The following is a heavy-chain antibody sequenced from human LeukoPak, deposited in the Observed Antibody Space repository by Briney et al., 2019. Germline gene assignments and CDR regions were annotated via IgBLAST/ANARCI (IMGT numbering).Heavy chain of an antibody. D-gene: IGHD3-9*01. J-gene: IGHJ5*02. Sequence: PGGSLRLSCAASGFTFSSHGMSWVCQAPGKGLEWVSAISGSGGSTYYADSVKGRFTISRDNSKNTLYLQMNSLRAEDTAVYYCAKGGLRYDILTGYLMGNWFDPWGQGTLVTVSS. CDR3: AKGGLRYDILTGYLMGNWFDP. V-gene: IGHV3-23*01. CDR2: ISGSGGST. CDR1: GFTFSSHG.